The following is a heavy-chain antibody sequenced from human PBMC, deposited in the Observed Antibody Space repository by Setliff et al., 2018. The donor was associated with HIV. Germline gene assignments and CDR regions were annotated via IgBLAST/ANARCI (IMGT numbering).Heavy chain of an antibody. CDR3: ARGMYSSGWYDAFDI. Sequence: SVKVSCKASGGTFNSYAINWVRQAPGQGLEWMGGIIPVVGTANYAQNFQGRVTITADESTSTAYMELSSLRSEDTAVYYCARGMYSSGWYDAFDIWGQGTMGTVSS. D-gene: IGHD6-19*01. V-gene: IGHV1-69*13. CDR1: GGTFNSYA. J-gene: IGHJ3*02. CDR2: IIPVVGTA.